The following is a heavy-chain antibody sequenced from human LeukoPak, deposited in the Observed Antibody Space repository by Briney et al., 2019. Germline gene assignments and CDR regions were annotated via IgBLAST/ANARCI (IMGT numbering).Heavy chain of an antibody. V-gene: IGHV4-34*01. CDR2: INHSGST. CDR3: ARAVVVDRLIDY. J-gene: IGHJ4*02. Sequence: LETLSLTCAVYGGSFSGYYWSWIRQPPGKGLEWIGEINHSGSTNYNPSLKSRVTISVDTSKNQFSLKLSSVTAADTAVYYCARAVVVDRLIDYWGQGTLVTVSS. D-gene: IGHD2-15*01. CDR1: GGSFSGYY.